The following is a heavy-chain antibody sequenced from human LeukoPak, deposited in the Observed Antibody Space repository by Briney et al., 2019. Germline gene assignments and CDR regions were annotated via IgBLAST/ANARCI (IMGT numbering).Heavy chain of an antibody. Sequence: GGSLRLSCAASGFTFDDYAMHWVRQAPGKGLEWVSGISWNSGSIGYADSVKGRFTISRGNAKNSLYLQMNSLRAEDTALYYCAKDIQRYSSTGDAFDIWGQGTMVTVSS. V-gene: IGHV3-9*01. D-gene: IGHD6-13*01. CDR2: ISWNSGSI. CDR1: GFTFDDYA. CDR3: AKDIQRYSSTGDAFDI. J-gene: IGHJ3*02.